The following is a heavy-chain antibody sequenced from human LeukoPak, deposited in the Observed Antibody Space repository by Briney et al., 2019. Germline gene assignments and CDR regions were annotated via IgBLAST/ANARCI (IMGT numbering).Heavy chain of an antibody. CDR2: ISGSGGST. D-gene: IGHD6-13*01. Sequence: GGSLRLSCAASGFTFSSYAMSWVRQAPGKGLEWVSAISGSGGSTYYADSVKGRFTISRDNSKNTLYLQMNSLRAEDTAVYYCAKDRLKRGAAAGKEYYYGMDVWGQGTTVTVSS. CDR3: AKDRLKRGAAAGKEYYYGMDV. J-gene: IGHJ6*02. CDR1: GFTFSSYA. V-gene: IGHV3-23*01.